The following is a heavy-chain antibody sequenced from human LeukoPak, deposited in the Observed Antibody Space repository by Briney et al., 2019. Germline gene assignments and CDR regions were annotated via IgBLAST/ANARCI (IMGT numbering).Heavy chain of an antibody. CDR1: GGTFSSYA. D-gene: IGHD2-8*01. CDR3: ARGRSGYCTNGVCYPTYYYYYGMDV. CDR2: IIPIFGTA. V-gene: IGHV1-69*13. Sequence: SVKVSCKASGGTFSSYAISWVRQAPGQGLEWMGGIIPIFGTANYAQKFQGRVTVTADESTSTAYMELSSLRSEDTAVYYCARGRSGYCTNGVCYPTYYYYYGMDVWGQGTTVTVSS. J-gene: IGHJ6*02.